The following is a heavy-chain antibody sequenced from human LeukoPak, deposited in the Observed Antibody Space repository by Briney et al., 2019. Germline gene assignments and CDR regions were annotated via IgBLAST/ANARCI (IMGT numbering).Heavy chain of an antibody. D-gene: IGHD3-22*01. CDR2: IWYDGSNK. V-gene: IGHV3-33*06. CDR1: GFTFSSYG. J-gene: IGHJ6*03. CDR3: AKVGYDSSGYYGYYYYYYMDV. Sequence: GGSLRLSCAASGFTFSSYGMHWVRQAPGKGLAWVAVIWYDGSNKYYADSVKGRFTISRDNSKNTLYLQMNSLRAEDTAVYYCAKVGYDSSGYYGYYYYYYMDVWGKGTTVTVSS.